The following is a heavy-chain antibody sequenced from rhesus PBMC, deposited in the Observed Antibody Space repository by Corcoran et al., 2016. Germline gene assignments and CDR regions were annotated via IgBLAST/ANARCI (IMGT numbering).Heavy chain of an antibody. Sequence: EVQLVESGGGLAKPGGSLRLSCADSGFSFSNYWMYWIRQAPGEGLEWISAMNGDGSRAFYADSVMGRFAISRENAKDTLYLQMDSLRAEDTAVYYCAQGNSLFDYWGQGVLVTVSS. CDR2: MNGDGSRA. V-gene: IGHV3-28*02. J-gene: IGHJ4*01. CDR3: AQGNSLFDY. CDR1: GFSFSNYW. D-gene: IGHD1-44*01.